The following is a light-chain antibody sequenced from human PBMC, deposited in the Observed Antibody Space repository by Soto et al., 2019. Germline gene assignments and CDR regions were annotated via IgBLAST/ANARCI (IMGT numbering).Light chain of an antibody. V-gene: IGKV3-20*01. CDR2: DAS. Sequence: EIVLTQSPGTLPLSPGERATLSCRASQSVTSSYLAWYQQKPGQAPRLLIYDASNRATGIPDRFSGSGSGTDFTLTISRLEPEDVAVYYCQQYAGSLYTFGQGTRLEIK. CDR1: QSVTSSY. J-gene: IGKJ2*01. CDR3: QQYAGSLYT.